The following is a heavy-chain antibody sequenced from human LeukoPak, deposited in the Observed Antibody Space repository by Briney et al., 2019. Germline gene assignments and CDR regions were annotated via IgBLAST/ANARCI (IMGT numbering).Heavy chain of an antibody. D-gene: IGHD3-3*01. J-gene: IGHJ4*02. V-gene: IGHV3-23*01. CDR3: AKEDTRSGYFTSSDH. Sequence: QSGGSLRLSCAASGFTFSSSAMSWVRQAPGKGLEWVSAISGNGGNTYYADSVKGRFTISRDNSKNTLYLQMNSLRAEDTAVYYCAKEDTRSGYFTSSDHWGQGTLVTVSS. CDR1: GFTFSSSA. CDR2: ISGNGGNT.